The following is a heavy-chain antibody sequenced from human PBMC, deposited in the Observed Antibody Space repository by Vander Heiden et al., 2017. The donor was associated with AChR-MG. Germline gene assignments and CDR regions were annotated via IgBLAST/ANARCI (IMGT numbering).Heavy chain of an antibody. CDR2: IKSKTDGGTT. CDR1: GFTFSNAW. V-gene: IGHV3-15*01. Sequence: EVQLVESGGGLVKPGGSLRLSCAASGFTFSNAWMSWVRQAPGKGLEWVGRIKSKTDGGTTDYAAPVKGRFTISRDDSKNTLYLQMNSLKTEDTAVYYCTTAWEARVNAFDIWGQGTMVTVSS. CDR3: TTAWEARVNAFDI. D-gene: IGHD1-26*01. J-gene: IGHJ3*02.